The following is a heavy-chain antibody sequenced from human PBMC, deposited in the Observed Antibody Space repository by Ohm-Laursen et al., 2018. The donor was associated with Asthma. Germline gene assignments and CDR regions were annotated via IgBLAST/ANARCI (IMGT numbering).Heavy chain of an antibody. CDR3: ARDRSRSGHYPRPHDY. Sequence: SLRLSCAASGFTFSSYWMSWVRQAPGKGLEWVANIKQDGSEKYYVDSVKGRFIISRDNAKNSLYLQMNSLRAEDTAVYYCARDRSRSGHYPRPHDYWGQGTLITVSS. J-gene: IGHJ4*02. V-gene: IGHV3-7*01. D-gene: IGHD3-22*01. CDR2: IKQDGSEK. CDR1: GFTFSSYW.